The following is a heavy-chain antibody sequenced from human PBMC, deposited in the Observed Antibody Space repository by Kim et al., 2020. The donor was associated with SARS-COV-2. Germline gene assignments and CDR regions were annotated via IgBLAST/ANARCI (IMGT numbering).Heavy chain of an antibody. Sequence: SETLSLTCTVSGGSISSYYWSWIRQPPGKGLEWIGYIYYSGSTNYNPSLKSRVTISVDTSKNQFSLKLSSVTAADTAVYYCARRLDGYEKFDAFDIWGQGTMVTVSS. D-gene: IGHD5-12*01. CDR2: IYYSGST. V-gene: IGHV4-59*13. J-gene: IGHJ3*02. CDR1: GGSISSYY. CDR3: ARRLDGYEKFDAFDI.